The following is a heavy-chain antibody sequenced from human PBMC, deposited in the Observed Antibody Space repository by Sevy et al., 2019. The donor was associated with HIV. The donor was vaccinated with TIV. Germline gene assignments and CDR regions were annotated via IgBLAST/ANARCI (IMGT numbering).Heavy chain of an antibody. CDR2: INTDGSST. Sequence: GGSLRLSCAASGFTFSTYWMHWVRQAPGKGLVWVSRINTDGSSTSYAYSVKGRFTISRDNAKNTLYLQMNSLTAEDTAVYNCARESTYGTFDIWGQGTMVTVSS. J-gene: IGHJ3*02. CDR3: ARESTYGTFDI. V-gene: IGHV3-74*01. CDR1: GFTFSTYW. D-gene: IGHD3-10*01.